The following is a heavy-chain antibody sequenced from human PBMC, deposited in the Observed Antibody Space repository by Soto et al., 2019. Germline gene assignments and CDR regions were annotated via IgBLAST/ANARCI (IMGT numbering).Heavy chain of an antibody. CDR1: GGSISSGVYY. Sequence: SETLSLTCTVSGGSISSGVYYWSWIRQHPGKGLEWIGYIYYSGSTYYNPSLKSRVTISVDTSKNQFSLKLSSVTAADTAVYYCAADSSSWSRRNAFDIWGQGTMVTVSS. D-gene: IGHD6-13*01. CDR2: IYYSGST. CDR3: AADSSSWSRRNAFDI. J-gene: IGHJ3*02. V-gene: IGHV4-31*03.